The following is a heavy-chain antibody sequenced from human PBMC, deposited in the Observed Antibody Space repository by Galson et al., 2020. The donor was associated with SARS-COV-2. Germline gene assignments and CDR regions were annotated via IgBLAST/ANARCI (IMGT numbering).Heavy chain of an antibody. J-gene: IGHJ4*02. V-gene: IGHV3-74*01. CDR3: ARVPYSGSYYLGY. Sequence: GGSLRLSCAASGFTFSSYWMHWVRQAPGKGLVWVSRIKTDGSSTGYADSVKGRFTISRDNAKNTLYLQMNSLRAEDTAVYYCARVPYSGSYYLGYWGQGTLVTVSS. CDR1: GFTFSSYW. CDR2: IKTDGSST. D-gene: IGHD1-26*01.